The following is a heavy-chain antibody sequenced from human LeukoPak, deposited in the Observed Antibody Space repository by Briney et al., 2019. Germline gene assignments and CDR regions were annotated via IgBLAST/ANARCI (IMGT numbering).Heavy chain of an antibody. J-gene: IGHJ4*02. Sequence: GGSLRLSCAASGFTFSSSAMSWIRQAPGKGLEWVSYISSSGSTIYYADSVKGRFTISRDNAKNSLYLQMNSLRAEDTAVYYCARVRGYYDSSGYYYFDYWGQGTLVTVSS. D-gene: IGHD3-22*01. CDR3: ARVRGYYDSSGYYYFDY. CDR2: ISSSGSTI. CDR1: GFTFSSSA. V-gene: IGHV3-11*01.